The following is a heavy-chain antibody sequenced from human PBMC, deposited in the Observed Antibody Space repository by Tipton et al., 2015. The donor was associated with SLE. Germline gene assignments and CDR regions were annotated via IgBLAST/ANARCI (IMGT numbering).Heavy chain of an antibody. V-gene: IGHV3-7*01. J-gene: IGHJ4*02. CDR1: GFSFSNYW. Sequence: SLRLSCVASGFSFSNYWMSWVRQAPGKGLEWVANIKLDGSEKYYVDSVKGRFTISRDNAKNLVFLQMNSLRVEDTATYFCARDEWTVGATSAWGQGTLVTVSS. D-gene: IGHD1-26*01. CDR2: IKLDGSEK. CDR3: ARDEWTVGATSA.